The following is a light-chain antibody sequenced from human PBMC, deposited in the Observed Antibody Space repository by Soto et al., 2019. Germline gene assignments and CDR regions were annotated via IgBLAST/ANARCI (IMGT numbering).Light chain of an antibody. CDR1: SGSIASNY. Sequence: NFMLTQPHSVSESPGKTVTISCTRSSGSIASNYVQWYQQRPGSAPTTVIYEDNQRPSGVPDRFSGSIDSSSNSASLTISGLKTEDEADYYCQSYDSSIDVVFGGGNKVTVL. J-gene: IGLJ2*01. CDR2: EDN. V-gene: IGLV6-57*03. CDR3: QSYDSSIDVV.